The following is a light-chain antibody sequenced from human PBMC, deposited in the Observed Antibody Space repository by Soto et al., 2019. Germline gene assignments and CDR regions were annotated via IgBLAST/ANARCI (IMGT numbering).Light chain of an antibody. CDR1: SSDIGAHNL. Sequence: QSALTQPASVSGSPGQAITVSCSGTSSDIGAHNLVSWYQQHPGKAPTLIIYELIHRPSGVSDRFSGSKSGNTASLTISGLQSEDEADYYCNSYTTSNTFVFGSGTKVTVL. V-gene: IGLV2-14*03. CDR2: ELI. J-gene: IGLJ1*01. CDR3: NSYTTSNTFV.